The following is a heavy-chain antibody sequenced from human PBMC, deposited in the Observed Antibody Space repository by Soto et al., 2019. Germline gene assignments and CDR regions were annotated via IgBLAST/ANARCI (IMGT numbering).Heavy chain of an antibody. CDR2: IIPISVAA. CDR3: ARDMTRTVVPYFDF. V-gene: IGHV1-69*06. CDR1: GGTFSNYV. D-gene: IGHD1-7*01. J-gene: IGHJ4*02. Sequence: QVQLVQSGAEVKKPGSSVKVSCKASGGTFSNYVVNWVRQAPGQGLEWMGRIIPISVAANYAQKFQGRVTINADKSTSTSYMELSSLRSEDTAVYYCARDMTRTVVPYFDFWGQGTLVTVSS.